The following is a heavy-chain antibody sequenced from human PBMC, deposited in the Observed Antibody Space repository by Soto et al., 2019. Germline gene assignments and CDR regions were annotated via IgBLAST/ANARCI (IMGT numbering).Heavy chain of an antibody. V-gene: IGHV4-59*01. CDR2: IYYSGST. CDR1: GGSISRYH. Sequence: SETLSLTCTVSGGSISRYHWSWIRQPPGKGLEWIGYIYYSGSTYYNPSLRSRVAISVDTSKNQFSLKVSSVTAADTAVYYCASFHADYEYFFDSWGQGTLVTVPS. CDR3: ASFHADYEYFFDS. D-gene: IGHD3-16*01. J-gene: IGHJ4*02.